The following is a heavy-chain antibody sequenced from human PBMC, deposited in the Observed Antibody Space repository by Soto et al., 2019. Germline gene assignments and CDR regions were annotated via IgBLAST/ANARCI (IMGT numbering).Heavy chain of an antibody. D-gene: IGHD3-22*01. CDR1: GFTFSSYG. J-gene: IGHJ4*02. CDR3: ARDPSEFDSSGSLDY. V-gene: IGHV3-33*01. CDR2: IWYDGSNK. Sequence: PGGSLRLSCAASGFTFSSYGMHWVRQAPGKGLEWVAVIWYDGSNKYYAASVKGRFTISRDNSKNTLYLQMNRLRAEDTAVYYCARDPSEFDSSGSLDYWGQGTLVTVSS.